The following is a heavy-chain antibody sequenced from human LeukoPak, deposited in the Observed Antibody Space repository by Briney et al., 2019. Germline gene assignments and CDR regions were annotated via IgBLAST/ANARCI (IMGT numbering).Heavy chain of an antibody. CDR2: MNPNSSNT. J-gene: IGHJ6*03. Sequence: GASVKVSCKASGYTFTSYDINWVRQATGQGLEWMGWMNPNSSNTGYAQKFQGRVTMTRNTSISTAYMELSSLRSEDTAVYYCAREIAEVPADIPRYYYYYMDVWGKGTTVTVSS. CDR3: AREIAEVPADIPRYYYYYMDV. D-gene: IGHD2-2*01. V-gene: IGHV1-8*01. CDR1: GYTFTSYD.